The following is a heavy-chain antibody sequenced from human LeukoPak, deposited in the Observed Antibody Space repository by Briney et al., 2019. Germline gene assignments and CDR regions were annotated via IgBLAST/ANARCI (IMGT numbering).Heavy chain of an antibody. J-gene: IGHJ4*02. V-gene: IGHV3-30-3*01. D-gene: IGHD6-13*01. CDR2: ISYDGSNK. Sequence: PGRSLRLSCAASGFTFSSYAMHWVRQAPGKGLEWVAVISYDGSNKYYADSVKGRFTISRDNSKNTLYLQMNSLRAEDTAVYYCARGVGSSRGQGTLVTVSS. CDR3: ARGVGSS. CDR1: GFTFSSYA.